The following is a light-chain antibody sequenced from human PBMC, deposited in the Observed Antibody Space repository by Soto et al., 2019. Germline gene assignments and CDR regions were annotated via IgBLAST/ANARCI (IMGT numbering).Light chain of an antibody. Sequence: DIVMTQSPDSLAVSLGERATINCKSSQSVLYSSNDKNYLAWYQQKPGQPPKVLIYWASTRESGVPDRFSGSGSETDFTLTISSLQAEDVALYYCQQYYGTPLTFGRGTKVEIK. CDR1: QSVLYSSNDKNY. CDR2: WAS. V-gene: IGKV4-1*01. J-gene: IGKJ4*01. CDR3: QQYYGTPLT.